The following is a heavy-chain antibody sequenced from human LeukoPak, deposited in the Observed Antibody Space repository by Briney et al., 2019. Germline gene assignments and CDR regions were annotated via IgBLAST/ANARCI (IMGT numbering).Heavy chain of an antibody. CDR3: TTIRPGY. CDR1: GFTFSGYW. CDR2: NKDGGTTT. V-gene: IGHV3-74*01. D-gene: IGHD5-12*01. Sequence: GGSLRLSCAASGFTFSGYWIHWVRQVPGKGLVWVSRNKDGGTTTDYADSVKGRFTISRYDAKNTLYLQMNSLRAEDTAVYYCTTIRPGYWGQGTLVTVSP. J-gene: IGHJ4*02.